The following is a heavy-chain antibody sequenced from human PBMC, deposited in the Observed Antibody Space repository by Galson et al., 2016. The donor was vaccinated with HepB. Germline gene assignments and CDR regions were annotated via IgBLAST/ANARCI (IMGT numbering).Heavy chain of an antibody. D-gene: IGHD4/OR15-4a*01. V-gene: IGHV4-4*02. CDR1: GDSISSEYW. J-gene: IGHJ4*02. Sequence: ETLSFTCAVSGDSISSEYWWSWVRHFPGKELEWIGEIYQTGTANYNPSFTRRATISVDKSKNQFSLRLDSVTAADTAVYYCARGTLGTVATMAFDYWGQGTLVSVSS. CDR3: ARGTLGTVATMAFDY. CDR2: IYQTGTA.